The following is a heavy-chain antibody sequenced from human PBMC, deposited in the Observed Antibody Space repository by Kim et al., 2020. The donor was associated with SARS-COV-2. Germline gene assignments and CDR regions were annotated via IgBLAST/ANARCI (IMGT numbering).Heavy chain of an antibody. J-gene: IGHJ4*02. CDR2: CTSGRT. Sequence: CTSGRTNDKPSLKSRATMSVDTSNNQFSLKLSSVTAADTAVYYCARAPGDYWGQGTLVTVSS. V-gene: IGHV4-4*07. CDR3: ARAPGDY.